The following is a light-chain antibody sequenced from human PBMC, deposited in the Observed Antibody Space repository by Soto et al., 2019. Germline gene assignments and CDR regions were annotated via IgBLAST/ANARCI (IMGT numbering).Light chain of an antibody. Sequence: EIVLTQSPGTLSLSPGERATLSCRASQSVSSSYLAWYQQKPGQAPRLLIYGASSRATGIPDRFSGSGSGTDFTLTISRLEPEDFAVYYCQQYSMSPLAFGQGTRLEI. CDR2: GAS. J-gene: IGKJ5*01. CDR1: QSVSSSY. CDR3: QQYSMSPLA. V-gene: IGKV3-20*01.